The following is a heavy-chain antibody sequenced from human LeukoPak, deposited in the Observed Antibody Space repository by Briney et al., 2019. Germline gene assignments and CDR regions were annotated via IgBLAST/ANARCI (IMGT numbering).Heavy chain of an antibody. V-gene: IGHV5-10-1*01. D-gene: IGHD2-15*01. CDR3: ARQDCSGGSCLYGVDV. CDR1: GYSFTSYW. Sequence: GESLKISCKGSGYSFTSYWISWVRQMPGKGLEWMGKIDPSDSYTNYSPSFQGHVTMSADKSISTAYLQWSSLKASDTAMYYCARQDCSGGSCLYGVDVWGQGTTVTVSS. CDR2: IDPSDSYT. J-gene: IGHJ6*02.